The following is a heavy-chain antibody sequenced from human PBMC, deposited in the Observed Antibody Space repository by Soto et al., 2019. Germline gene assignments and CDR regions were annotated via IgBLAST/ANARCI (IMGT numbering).Heavy chain of an antibody. Sequence: EVQLVESGGGLVQPGGSLRLSCAASGFTFSSYSMNWVRKAPGKGLEWVSYISSSSSTIYYADSVKGRFTISRDNAKNSLYLQMNSLRAEDTAVYYCARGGGCSGGSCNFDYWGQGTLVTVSS. CDR1: GFTFSSYS. CDR3: ARGGGCSGGSCNFDY. J-gene: IGHJ4*02. D-gene: IGHD2-15*01. V-gene: IGHV3-48*01. CDR2: ISSSSSTI.